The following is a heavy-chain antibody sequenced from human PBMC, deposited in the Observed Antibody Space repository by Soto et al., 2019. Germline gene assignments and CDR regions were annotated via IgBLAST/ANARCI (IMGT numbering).Heavy chain of an antibody. D-gene: IGHD1-26*01. V-gene: IGHV3-7*01. CDR1: GFIFSTYW. CDR3: ARVLYATWSSFDY. J-gene: IGHJ4*02. Sequence: PGGSLRLSCAASGFIFSTYWMTWVRQAPGKGLEWVANIKPDGSAKNYVDSVKGRFTISRDNAKNSLYLHLNSLTAEDTAIYYCARVLYATWSSFDYWGQGTLVTVSS. CDR2: IKPDGSAK.